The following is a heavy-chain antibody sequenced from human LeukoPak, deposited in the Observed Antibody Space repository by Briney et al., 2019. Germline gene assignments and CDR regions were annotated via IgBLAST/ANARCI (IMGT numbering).Heavy chain of an antibody. V-gene: IGHV4-34*01. CDR3: ACDPRSNSGSHPAELYYFDY. D-gene: IGHD1-26*01. J-gene: IGHJ4*02. Sequence: PSEILSLTCAVYVGSFSGYNWSWIRQPPGKGLEWIGEINHSGSTNYNPSLKSRVTISVDTSKNQFSLKLSSVTAADTAVYYCACDPRSNSGSHPAELYYFDYWGQGTLVTVSS. CDR1: VGSFSGYN. CDR2: INHSGST.